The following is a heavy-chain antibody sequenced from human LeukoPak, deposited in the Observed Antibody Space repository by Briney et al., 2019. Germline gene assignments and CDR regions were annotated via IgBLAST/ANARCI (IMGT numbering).Heavy chain of an antibody. CDR2: IYSGGSA. J-gene: IGHJ4*02. CDR1: GFTVSSSY. D-gene: IGHD6-13*01. CDR3: TREGSTYSLDY. Sequence: PGGSLRLSCAASGFTVSSSYMSWVRQAPGRGLEWVSVIYSGGSAYYAHSVKGRFTVSRDKSKNTLYLQMSSLRAEDSAIYYCTREGSTYSLDYWGQGTPVTVSS. V-gene: IGHV3-53*01.